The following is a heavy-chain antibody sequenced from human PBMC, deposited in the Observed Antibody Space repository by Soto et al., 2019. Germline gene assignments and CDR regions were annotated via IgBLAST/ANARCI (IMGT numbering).Heavy chain of an antibody. Sequence: ASVKVSCKASGYTFTNYAMQWVRQAPGQRLEWMGWINAGNNHTNYTQNFQGRVTVTTDTSISTTYMELSSLTSEDTAVYYCTRAPRGIIVAPDYWGQGTLVTVS. J-gene: IGHJ4*02. D-gene: IGHD6-19*01. CDR1: GYTFTNYA. V-gene: IGHV1-3*01. CDR2: INAGNNHT. CDR3: TRAPRGIIVAPDY.